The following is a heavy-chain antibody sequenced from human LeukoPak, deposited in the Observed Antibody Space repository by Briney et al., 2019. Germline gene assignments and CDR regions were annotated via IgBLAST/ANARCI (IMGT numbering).Heavy chain of an antibody. J-gene: IGHJ5*02. Sequence: GGSLRLSCAASGFTFSSYGMHWVRQAPGKGLEWVAFKQNDGSTTFYAESVKGRFTISRDNSKNTLFLQMNSLRTDDTAVYYCARDRGAVATYNWFDPWGQGTLVTVSS. CDR3: ARDRGAVATYNWFDP. CDR1: GFTFSSYG. CDR2: KQNDGSTT. V-gene: IGHV3-30*02. D-gene: IGHD4-11*01.